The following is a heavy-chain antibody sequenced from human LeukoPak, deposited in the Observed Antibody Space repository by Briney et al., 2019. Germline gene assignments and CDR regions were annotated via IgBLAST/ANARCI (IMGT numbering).Heavy chain of an antibody. CDR2: IYSGGST. J-gene: IGHJ6*04. CDR1: GFTVSSNY. D-gene: IGHD2/OR15-2a*01. Sequence: PGGSLRLSCAASGFTVSSNYRSWVRQAPGKGLEGVSVIYSGGSTYYVDSGNGPFTISRDNSKNTLYLQMNSLRAEDTAVYYCARDRNFLDVWGKGTTVTVSS. CDR3: ARDRNFLDV. V-gene: IGHV3-53*01.